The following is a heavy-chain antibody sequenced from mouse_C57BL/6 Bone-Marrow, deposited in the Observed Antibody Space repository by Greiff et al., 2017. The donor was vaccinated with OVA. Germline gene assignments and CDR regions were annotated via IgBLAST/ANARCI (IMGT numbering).Heavy chain of an antibody. CDR2: IDPSDSYT. CDR3: AREGYYYAWFAY. CDR1: GYTFTSYW. Sequence: QVQLQQPGAELVMPGASVKLSCKASGYTFTSYWMHWVKQRPGQGLEWIGEIDPSDSYTNYNQKFKGKSPLTVDKSSSTAYMQLSSLTSEDSAVYYCAREGYYYAWFAYWGQGTLVTVSA. V-gene: IGHV1-69*01. D-gene: IGHD1-1*01. J-gene: IGHJ3*01.